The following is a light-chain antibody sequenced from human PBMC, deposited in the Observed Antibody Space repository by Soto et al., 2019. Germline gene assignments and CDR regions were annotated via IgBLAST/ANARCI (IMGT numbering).Light chain of an antibody. J-gene: IGLJ2*01. CDR1: RSDIGAGYR. Sequence: QAVVTQPPSLSGAPGQRVTISCTGSRSDIGAGYRVRWYQQVPGAAPKLLIYDNTNRPSGVSARFFGSKSGSSASLAITGLQAEDEADYYCQSYDRTLSAVVFGGGTKLTVL. V-gene: IGLV1-40*01. CDR2: DNT. CDR3: QSYDRTLSAVV.